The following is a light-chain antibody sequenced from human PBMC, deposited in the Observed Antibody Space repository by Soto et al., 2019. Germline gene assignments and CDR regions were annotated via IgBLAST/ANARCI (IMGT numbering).Light chain of an antibody. CDR1: QSVNSN. CDR2: DAS. J-gene: IGKJ1*01. V-gene: IGKV3-15*01. CDR3: QQSNNWPKT. Sequence: EIALPQSPATLYVSPGETVTLSCRASQSVNSNLAWYQQKPGQAPRLLISDASTSAAGLPARFSGSGSGTEFNLTISIRQSEDFSVYFFQQSNNWPKTFGQGTKVEIK.